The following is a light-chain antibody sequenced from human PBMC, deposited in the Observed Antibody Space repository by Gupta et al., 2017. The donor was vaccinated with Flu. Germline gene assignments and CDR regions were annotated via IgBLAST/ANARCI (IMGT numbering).Light chain of an antibody. Sequence: DTLSLSPGERATLSCGPSQTVNNTFLAWYQQRPGPAPRLLISGASKRAAGIPDRFTGSGSGTDFTLTINKVEPEDFAVYFCQHSGKLPPPFGGGTDV. J-gene: IGKJ4*02. CDR3: QHSGKLPPP. CDR2: GAS. V-gene: IGKV3D-20*01. CDR1: QTVNNTF.